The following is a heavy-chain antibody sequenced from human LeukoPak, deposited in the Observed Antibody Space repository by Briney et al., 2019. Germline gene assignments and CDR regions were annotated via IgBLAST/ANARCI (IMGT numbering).Heavy chain of an antibody. CDR2: IYYSGST. Sequence: SETLSLTCAVSGGSISSNSYYWSWIRQPPGKGLEWIGYIYYSGSTNYNPSLKSRVTISVDTSKNQFSLKLSSVTAADTAVYYCARQYYDILTGYYLRNSWFDPWGQGTLVTVSS. CDR3: ARQYYDILTGYYLRNSWFDP. V-gene: IGHV4-61*05. D-gene: IGHD3-9*01. CDR1: GGSISSNSYY. J-gene: IGHJ5*02.